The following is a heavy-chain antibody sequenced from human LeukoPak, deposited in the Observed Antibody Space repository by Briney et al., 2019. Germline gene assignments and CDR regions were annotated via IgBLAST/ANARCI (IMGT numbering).Heavy chain of an antibody. D-gene: IGHD2-2*01. CDR1: GFTFSSYA. Sequence: GGSLRLSCAASGFTFSSYAMSWVRQAPGKGLEWVSAISGSGGSTYYADSVKGRFTISRDNSKNTLYLQMNSLRAEDTAVYYCAKASPIAVVPWEYFQHWGQGTLVTVSS. V-gene: IGHV3-23*01. J-gene: IGHJ1*01. CDR2: ISGSGGST. CDR3: AKASPIAVVPWEYFQH.